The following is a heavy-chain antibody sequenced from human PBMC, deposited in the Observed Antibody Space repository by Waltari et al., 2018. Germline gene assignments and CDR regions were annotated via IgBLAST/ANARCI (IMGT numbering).Heavy chain of an antibody. D-gene: IGHD6-13*01. J-gene: IGHJ4*02. CDR2: IIPIFGTA. Sequence: QVQLVQSGAEVKKPGSSVKVSCKASGGTFSSYAISWVRQAPVQGPEWMGGIIPIFGTANYAQKFQGRVTITADESTSTAYMELSSLRSEDTAVYYCARLGETPIAAAGTWDDYWGQGTLVTVSS. CDR3: ARLGETPIAAAGTWDDY. V-gene: IGHV1-69*13. CDR1: GGTFSSYA.